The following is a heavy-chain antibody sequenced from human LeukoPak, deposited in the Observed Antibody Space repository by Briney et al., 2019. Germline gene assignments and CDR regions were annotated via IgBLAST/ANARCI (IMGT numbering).Heavy chain of an antibody. J-gene: IGHJ6*02. D-gene: IGHD6-19*01. V-gene: IGHV1-69*13. Sequence: ASVQVSCKASGGTFSSYAISWVRQAPGQGLEWMGGIIPIFGTANYAQKFQGRVTITADESTSTAYMELSSLRSEDTAVYYCASWSYSSGWYYYYYYGMDVWGQGTTVTFSS. CDR2: IIPIFGTA. CDR3: ASWSYSSGWYYYYYYGMDV. CDR1: GGTFSSYA.